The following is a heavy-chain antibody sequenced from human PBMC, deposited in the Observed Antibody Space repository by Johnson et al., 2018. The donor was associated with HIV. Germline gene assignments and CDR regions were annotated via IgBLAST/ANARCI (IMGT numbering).Heavy chain of an antibody. V-gene: IGHV3-9*01. CDR3: ARLPYSGDEDAFDI. J-gene: IGHJ3*02. D-gene: IGHD6-13*01. CDR1: GFTFDDYA. Sequence: QLVESGGGFVQPGRSLRLSCAASGFTFDDYAMHWVRQAPGKGLEWVSGISWNSGSIGYADSVKGRFTISRDNAKNSLYLQMNSLIAEDTALYYCARLPYSGDEDAFDIWGQGTMVTVSS. CDR2: ISWNSGSI.